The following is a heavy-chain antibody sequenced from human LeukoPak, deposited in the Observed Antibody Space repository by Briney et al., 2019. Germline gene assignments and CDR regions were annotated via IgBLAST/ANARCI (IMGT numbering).Heavy chain of an antibody. D-gene: IGHD6-25*01. CDR1: GGSISSYY. CDR3: AMARLPLGWFDP. V-gene: IGHV4-59*08. J-gene: IGHJ5*02. Sequence: PSETLSLTCTVSGGSISSYYWSWIRQPPGKGLEWIGYIYYSGSTNYNPSLKSRVTISVDTSKNQFSLKLSSVTAADTAAYYCAMARLPLGWFDPWGQGTLVTVSS. CDR2: IYYSGST.